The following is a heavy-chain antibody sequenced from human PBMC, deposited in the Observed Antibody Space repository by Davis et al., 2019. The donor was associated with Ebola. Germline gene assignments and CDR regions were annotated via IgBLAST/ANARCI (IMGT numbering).Heavy chain of an antibody. V-gene: IGHV1-3*01. CDR3: ARDLLPPRELSNYYYYYGMDV. CDR1: GGTFSSYA. Sequence: ASVKVSCKASGGTFSSYAISWVRQAPGQRLEWMGWINAGNGNTKYSQKFQGRVTITRDTSASTAYMELSSLRSEDTAVYYCARDLLPPRELSNYYYYYGMDVWGQGTTVTVSS. CDR2: INAGNGNT. J-gene: IGHJ6*02. D-gene: IGHD3-16*02.